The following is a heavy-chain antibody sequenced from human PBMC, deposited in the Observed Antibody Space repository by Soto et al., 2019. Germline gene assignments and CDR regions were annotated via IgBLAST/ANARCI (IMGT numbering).Heavy chain of an antibody. Sequence: QVPLQESGPGLVKPSETLSLTCTVSGGSVSSGAYYWSWLRQPPGKGLEWIGYIYYTGSTNYNPSLKRGVTSSVRTSKNHFSLNLSSVTAADTAVYYCASKIGRNWFDHWGQGTLGTVCS. D-gene: IGHD2-21*01. CDR3: ASKIGRNWFDH. CDR1: GGSVSSGAYY. CDR2: IYYTGST. J-gene: IGHJ5*02. V-gene: IGHV4-61*03.